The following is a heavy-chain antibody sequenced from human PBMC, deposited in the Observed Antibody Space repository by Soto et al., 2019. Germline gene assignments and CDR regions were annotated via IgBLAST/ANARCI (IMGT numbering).Heavy chain of an antibody. CDR2: ISSTGSTI. J-gene: IGHJ4*02. CDR1: GFSFSSYE. D-gene: IGHD2-15*01. Sequence: EVRLLQSGGGLEQPGGPLRLSCAASGFSFSSYEMNWVRQAPGKGLEWVSYISSTGSTIYYTDSVKGRFTISRDNAKNSLYLQMNSLRAEDTAVYYCAPLVVAATDEARDFDYWGQGTLVTVSS. V-gene: IGHV3-48*03. CDR3: APLVVAATDEARDFDY.